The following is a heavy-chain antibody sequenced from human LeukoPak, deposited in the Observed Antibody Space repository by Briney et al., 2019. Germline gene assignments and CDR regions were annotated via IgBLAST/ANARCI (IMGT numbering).Heavy chain of an antibody. CDR1: GFTPNINY. Sequence: GGSLGLSGVASGFTPNINYMTWVRQAPGKGLEWVSLISGGDTTYYADSVKGRFTISRDASKNTVYLQMNSLRAEDTAVYYCARGEAYSSGWYPPSHFDYWGQGTLVTVSS. D-gene: IGHD6-19*01. CDR3: ARGEAYSSGWYPPSHFDY. V-gene: IGHV3-66*01. CDR2: ISGGDTT. J-gene: IGHJ4*02.